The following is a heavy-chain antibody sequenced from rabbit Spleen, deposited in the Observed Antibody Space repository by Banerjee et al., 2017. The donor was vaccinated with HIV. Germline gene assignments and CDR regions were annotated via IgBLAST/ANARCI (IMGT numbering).Heavy chain of an antibody. Sequence: QEQLEESGGDLVKPGASLTLTCTASGFSFNSSDYMCWVRQAPGKGLEWISCIAGSSSGFTYSASWAKGRFTISKTSSTTVTLQMTSLTAADTATYFCARDTSSSFSSYGMDLWGQGTLVTVS. D-gene: IGHD1-1*01. CDR2: IAGSSSGFT. J-gene: IGHJ6*01. V-gene: IGHV1S45*01. CDR1: GFSFNSSDY. CDR3: ARDTSSSFSSYGMDL.